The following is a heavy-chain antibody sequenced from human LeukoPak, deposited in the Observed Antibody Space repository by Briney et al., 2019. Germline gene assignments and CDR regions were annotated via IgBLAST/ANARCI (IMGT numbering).Heavy chain of an antibody. D-gene: IGHD5-24*01. CDR2: ISSSGSTI. J-gene: IGHJ4*02. CDR3: AVATIKDYFDY. Sequence: GGSLRLSCAASGFTLSSYEMNWVRQAPGKGLEWVSYISSSGSTIYYADSVKGRFTISRDNAKSSLYLQMNSLRAEDTAVYYCAVATIKDYFDYWGQGTLVTVSS. CDR1: GFTLSSYE. V-gene: IGHV3-48*03.